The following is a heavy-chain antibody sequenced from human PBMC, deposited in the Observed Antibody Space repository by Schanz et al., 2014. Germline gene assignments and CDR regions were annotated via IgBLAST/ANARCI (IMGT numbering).Heavy chain of an antibody. V-gene: IGHV3-23*04. Sequence: EVQLVQSGGGLVQPGGSLRLSCAASGFTFTNYAMSWVRQAPGKGLEWVSSISGDHRNTFYADSVKGRFTISRDNSKNTLYLQMNSLRAEDTAIYYCAKDAPYPFDLWGRGTLITVSS. J-gene: IGHJ2*01. CDR3: AKDAPYPFDL. CDR1: GFTFTNYA. CDR2: ISGDHRNT.